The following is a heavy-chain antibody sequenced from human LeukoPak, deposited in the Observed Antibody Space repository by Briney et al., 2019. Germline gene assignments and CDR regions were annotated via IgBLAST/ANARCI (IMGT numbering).Heavy chain of an antibody. J-gene: IGHJ4*02. Sequence: KPSETLSLTCTVSGASIGGYYWSWIRQPPGKGLEYIGYMYYSGSANYNPSLKSRVTISVDTSRNQFSLKLRSVTAADTAVYYCATLKGVDPMFDNWGQGILVTVSS. V-gene: IGHV4-59*01. CDR3: ATLKGVDPMFDN. D-gene: IGHD2-8*01. CDR1: GASIGGYY. CDR2: MYYSGSA.